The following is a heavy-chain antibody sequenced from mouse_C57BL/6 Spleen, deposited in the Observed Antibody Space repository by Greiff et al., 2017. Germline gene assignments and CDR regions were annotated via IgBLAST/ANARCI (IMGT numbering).Heavy chain of an antibody. J-gene: IGHJ2*01. CDR3: AIWSDYFDY. D-gene: IGHD1-1*02. CDR1: GYTFTSYW. Sequence: VQLQQSGAELVMPGASVKLSCKASGYTFTSYWMHWVKQRPGQGLEWIGEIDPSDSYTNYNQKFKGKSTLTVDKSSSTAYMQLSSLTSEDSAVYYCAIWSDYFDYWGQGTTLTVSS. CDR2: IDPSDSYT. V-gene: IGHV1-69*01.